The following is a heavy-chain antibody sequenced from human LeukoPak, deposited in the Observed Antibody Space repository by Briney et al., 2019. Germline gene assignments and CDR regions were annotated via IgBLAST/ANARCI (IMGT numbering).Heavy chain of an antibody. J-gene: IGHJ6*03. D-gene: IGHD3-3*01. CDR1: GGSFSGYY. Sequence: SETLSLTCAVYGGSFSGYYWSWIRQPPGKGLEWIGEINHSGSTNYNPSLKSRVTISVDTSKNQFSLKLSSVTAADTAVYYCARAPGGFWSGYYHHYYMGVWGKGTTVTVSS. CDR2: INHSGST. V-gene: IGHV4-34*01. CDR3: ARAPGGFWSGYYHHYYMGV.